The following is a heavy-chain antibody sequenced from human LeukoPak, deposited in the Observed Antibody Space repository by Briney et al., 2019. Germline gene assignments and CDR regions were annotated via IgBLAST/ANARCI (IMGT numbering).Heavy chain of an antibody. J-gene: IGHJ2*01. CDR2: IIPIFGTA. V-gene: IGHV1-69*13. CDR1: GGTFSSYA. D-gene: IGHD3-22*01. CDR3: ARAVYYDSSGYGYWYFDL. Sequence: GASVKVSCKASGGTFSSYAISWVRQAPGQGLEWMGRIIPIFGTANYAQKFQGRVTITADESTSTAYMELSSLRSDDTAVYYCARAVYYDSSGYGYWYFDLWGRGTLVTVSS.